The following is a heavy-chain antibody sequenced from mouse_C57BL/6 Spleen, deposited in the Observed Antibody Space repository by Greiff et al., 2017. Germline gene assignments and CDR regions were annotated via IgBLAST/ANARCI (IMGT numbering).Heavy chain of an antibody. CDR1: GYVFSSYW. J-gene: IGHJ3*01. V-gene: IGHV1-80*01. Sequence: QVQLQQSGAELVKPGASVKISCKASGYVFSSYWMNWVKQRPGKGLAWIGQSYPGDGDTNYNGKFKGKATLTADKSSSTAYMQLSILTSEDSAVYFCARVPIYYDYDGFAYWGHRTMVTVSA. D-gene: IGHD2-4*01. CDR3: ARVPIYYDYDGFAY. CDR2: SYPGDGDT.